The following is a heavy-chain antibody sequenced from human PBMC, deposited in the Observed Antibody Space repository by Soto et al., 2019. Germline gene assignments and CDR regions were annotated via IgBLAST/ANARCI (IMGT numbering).Heavy chain of an antibody. V-gene: IGHV3-48*02. J-gene: IGHJ4*02. CDR1: GFTFSSYS. Sequence: GGSLRLSCAASGFTFSSYSMSWVRQAPGKGLEWVSYISSSSSTIYYADSVKGRFTISRDNAKNSLYLQMNSLRDEDTAVYYCARETTYDILTGYGDYWGQGTLVTVSS. D-gene: IGHD3-9*01. CDR2: ISSSSSTI. CDR3: ARETTYDILTGYGDY.